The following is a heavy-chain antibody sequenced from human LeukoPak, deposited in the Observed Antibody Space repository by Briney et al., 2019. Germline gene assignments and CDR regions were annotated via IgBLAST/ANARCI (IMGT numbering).Heavy chain of an antibody. CDR2: IYYSGST. CDR3: ARHLDGVAGVFFDY. D-gene: IGHD6-19*01. J-gene: IGHJ4*02. Sequence: SESLSLTCTVSGGSISSSSYYWGWIRQPPGKGLEWIRSIYYSGSTYYNPSLKSRDPISVDTSKNHFPLKLSSVTAADTAVYYCARHLDGVAGVFFDYWGQGTLVTVSS. V-gene: IGHV4-39*01. CDR1: GGSISSSSYY.